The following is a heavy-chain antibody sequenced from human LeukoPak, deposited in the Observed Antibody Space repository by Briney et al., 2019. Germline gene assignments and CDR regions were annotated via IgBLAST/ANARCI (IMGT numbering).Heavy chain of an antibody. CDR3: ASGSRFDY. D-gene: IGHD5/OR15-5a*01. CDR2: ISYDGSNK. CDR1: GFTFSSYG. J-gene: IGHJ4*02. Sequence: PGGSLRLSCAASGFTFSSYGMHWVRQAPGKGLEWVAVISYDGSNKYYADSVKGRFTISRHNSKNTLYLQMNSLRTEDTAVYYCASGSRFDYWGQGTLVTVSS. V-gene: IGHV3-30*03.